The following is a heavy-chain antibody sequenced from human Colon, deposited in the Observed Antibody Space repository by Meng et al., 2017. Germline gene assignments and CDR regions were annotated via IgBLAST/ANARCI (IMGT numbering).Heavy chain of an antibody. V-gene: IGHV1-8*01. J-gene: IGHJ4*02. Sequence: QVHLVQSGAEVKKPGASVRLSCKASGYTSTALDINWVRQATGQGLEWMGWINPNSGETGYAQKFQGRFTMTRDTSISTFYVELSSLTSDDTAVYYCARGIWEGFDYWGQGALVTVSS. CDR3: ARGIWEGFDY. CDR2: INPNSGET. D-gene: IGHD1-26*01. CDR1: GYTSTALD.